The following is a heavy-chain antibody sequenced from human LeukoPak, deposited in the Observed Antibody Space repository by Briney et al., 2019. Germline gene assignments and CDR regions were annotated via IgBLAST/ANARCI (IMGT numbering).Heavy chain of an antibody. CDR2: INPNTGGT. J-gene: IGHJ5*02. Sequence: GASVKVSCKASGSTFTGYYIHWVRRAPGQGLEWMGRINPNTGGTNYAQKFQGRVTMTRDTSISTAYMELSRLTSDDTAVYYCARVGVDLWFDPWGQGTLVTVSS. D-gene: IGHD3/OR15-3a*01. CDR1: GSTFTGYY. V-gene: IGHV1-2*06. CDR3: ARVGVDLWFDP.